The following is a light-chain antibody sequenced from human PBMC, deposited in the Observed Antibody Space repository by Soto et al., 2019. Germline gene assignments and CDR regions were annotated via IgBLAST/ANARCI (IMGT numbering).Light chain of an antibody. V-gene: IGKV1-12*01. Sequence: DIQMTQSPSSVSASVGDRFTISCRASQDIGNFLAWYQQTPGKAPRLLIHGASSLSREIPSRFSGGGTGTHFTLTLSGLQPEDLATYFCLQTSTFTRTFGQGTKV. CDR1: QDIGNF. J-gene: IGKJ1*01. CDR2: GAS. CDR3: LQTSTFTRT.